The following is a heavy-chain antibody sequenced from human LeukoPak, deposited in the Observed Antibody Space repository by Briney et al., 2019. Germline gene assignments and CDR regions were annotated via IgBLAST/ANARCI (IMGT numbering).Heavy chain of an antibody. D-gene: IGHD5-24*01. CDR3: ARGRDGYNLVDAFDI. J-gene: IGHJ3*02. Sequence: GGSLRLSCAASGFTFSNYRMNWVRQAPGKGLEWVSSISSSSIYIYYADSLKGRFTISRDNDKNSLYLQMNSLRAEDTAVYYCARGRDGYNLVDAFDIWGQGIMVTVSS. V-gene: IGHV3-21*01. CDR2: ISSSSIYI. CDR1: GFTFSNYR.